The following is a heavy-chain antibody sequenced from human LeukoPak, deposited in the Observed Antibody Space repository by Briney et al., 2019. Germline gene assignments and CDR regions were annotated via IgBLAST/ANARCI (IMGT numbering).Heavy chain of an antibody. J-gene: IGHJ6*02. V-gene: IGHV1-69*04. CDR3: ARVIGYDFWSGYYRSPEYYYGMDV. CDR2: IIPILGIA. Sequence: SVKVSCKASGYTFTSYDINWVRQAPGQGLEWMGRIIPILGIANYAQKFQGRVTITADKSTSTAYMELSSLRSEDTAVYYCARVIGYDFWSGYYRSPEYYYGMDVWGQGTTVTVSS. D-gene: IGHD3-3*01. CDR1: GYTFTSYD.